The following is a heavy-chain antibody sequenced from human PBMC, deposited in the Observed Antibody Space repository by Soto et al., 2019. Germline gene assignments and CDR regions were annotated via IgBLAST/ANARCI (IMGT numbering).Heavy chain of an antibody. Sequence: PGGSLRLSCSASGLGFTTYSMSWVRQPPGKGLEWVSGITGNGHNTYYAESVKGRFTISRDNSKNTLYLQMDSLRAEDAAEYYCASHQGIYKYYFDYWGRGTLVTVSS. CDR2: ITGNGHNT. V-gene: IGHV3-23*01. CDR1: GLGFTTYS. D-gene: IGHD1-1*01. CDR3: ASHQGIYKYYFDY. J-gene: IGHJ4*02.